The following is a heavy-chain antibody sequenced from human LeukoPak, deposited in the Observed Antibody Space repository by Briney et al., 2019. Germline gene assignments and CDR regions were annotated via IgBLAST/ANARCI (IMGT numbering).Heavy chain of an antibody. CDR2: IYHSGST. J-gene: IGHJ3*02. CDR1: GYSISSGYY. CDR3: ARTYYDFWSGYPLHAFDI. V-gene: IGHV4-38-2*02. Sequence: LETLSLTCTVSGYSISSGYYWGWIRQPPGKGLEWIGSIYHSGSTYYNPSLKSRVTISVDTSKNQFSLKLSSVTAADTAVYYCARTYYDFWSGYPLHAFDIWGQGTMVTVSS. D-gene: IGHD3-3*01.